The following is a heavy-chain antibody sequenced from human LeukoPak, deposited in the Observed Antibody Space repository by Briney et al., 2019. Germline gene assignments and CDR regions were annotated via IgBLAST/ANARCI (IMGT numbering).Heavy chain of an antibody. CDR3: AREADIVATIESHIDY. Sequence: SVKVSCKASGGTFSSYATNWVRQAPGQGLEWMGRIIPFLDIANYAQKFKGRATITADKSTSTAYMELSSLRSEDTAVYYCAREADIVATIESHIDYWGQGTLVTVSS. CDR2: IIPFLDIA. V-gene: IGHV1-69*04. CDR1: GGTFSSYA. D-gene: IGHD5-12*01. J-gene: IGHJ4*02.